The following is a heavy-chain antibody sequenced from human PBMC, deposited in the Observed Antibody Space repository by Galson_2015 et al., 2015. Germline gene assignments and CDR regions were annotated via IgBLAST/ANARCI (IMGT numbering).Heavy chain of an antibody. CDR1: GFTFSSYA. Sequence: SLRLSCAASGFTFSSYAMSWVRQAPGKGLEWVSAISGSGGSTYYADSVKGRFTISRDNSKNTLYLQMNSLRAEDTAVYYCARQTVTNCSSTSCYGGSYYYYGMDVWGQGTTVTVSS. J-gene: IGHJ6*02. CDR2: ISGSGGST. CDR3: ARQTVTNCSSTSCYGGSYYYYGMDV. D-gene: IGHD2-2*01. V-gene: IGHV3-23*01.